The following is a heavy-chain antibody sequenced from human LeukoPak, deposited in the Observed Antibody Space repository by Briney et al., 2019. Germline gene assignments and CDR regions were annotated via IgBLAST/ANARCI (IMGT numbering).Heavy chain of an antibody. J-gene: IGHJ4*02. CDR1: GFTFTNYV. CDR3: TSGSTSTWYDY. CDR2: LGGSGNNI. D-gene: IGHD6-13*01. V-gene: IGHV3-23*01. Sequence: GGSLRLSCAASGFTFTNYVMSWVRQAPGKGLEWVSLLGGSGNNIYYAESVKGRFTISRDNSKNTLYLQMNSLRAEDTAVYYCTSGSTSTWYDYWGQGILVTVSS.